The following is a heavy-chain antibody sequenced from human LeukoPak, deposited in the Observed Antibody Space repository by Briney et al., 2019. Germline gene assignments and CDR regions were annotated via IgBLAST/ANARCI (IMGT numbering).Heavy chain of an antibody. V-gene: IGHV1-8*02. CDR3: ARVGVDWNEVYYMDV. D-gene: IGHD1-1*01. CDR1: GYTFTSYD. CDR2: MNPNSGNT. J-gene: IGHJ6*03. Sequence: ASLKVSCKASGYTFTSYDINWVRQSTGQGLEWMGWMNPNSGNTGCAQKFQGRVTMTRNTSISTAYMELSSLRSEDTAVYYCARVGVDWNEVYYMDVWGKGATVTVSS.